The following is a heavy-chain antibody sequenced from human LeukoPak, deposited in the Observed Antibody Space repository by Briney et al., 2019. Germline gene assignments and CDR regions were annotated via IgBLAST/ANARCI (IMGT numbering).Heavy chain of an antibody. CDR1: GFTFRSFA. Sequence: GGSLRLSCEVSGFTFRSFAMSWVRQAPGKGLEWLSGISASGHYIYYADSVKGRFTISRDNSKNTLYIEINSLRAEDTAVYYCARDGSWGDYQFYFYMDVWGKGTTVTVSS. V-gene: IGHV3-23*01. J-gene: IGHJ6*03. CDR3: ARDGSWGDYQFYFYMDV. CDR2: ISASGHYI. D-gene: IGHD2-2*01.